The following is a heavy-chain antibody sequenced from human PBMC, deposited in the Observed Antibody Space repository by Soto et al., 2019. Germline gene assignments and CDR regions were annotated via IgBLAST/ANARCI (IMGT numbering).Heavy chain of an antibody. CDR3: ARMERYSSSWFPVEY. D-gene: IGHD6-13*01. V-gene: IGHV2-70*11. CDR1: GFSLSTSGMC. Sequence: SGPTLVNPTQTLTLTCTFSGFSLSTSGMCVNWVRQPPGKALEWLARIDWDDDKYYSTSLKTRLTISKDTSKNQVVLTMTNMDPVDTATYYCARMERYSSSWFPVEYWGQGALVTVSS. J-gene: IGHJ4*02. CDR2: IDWDDDK.